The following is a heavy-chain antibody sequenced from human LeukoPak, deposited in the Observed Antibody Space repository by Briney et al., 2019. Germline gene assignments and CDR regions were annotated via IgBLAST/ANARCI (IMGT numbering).Heavy chain of an antibody. CDR2: ISSNGGST. D-gene: IGHD1-26*01. CDR1: GFTFSSYA. J-gene: IGHJ4*02. Sequence: GGSLRLSCAASGFTFSSYAMHWVRQAPGKGLEYVSAISSNGGSTYYANSVKGRFTISRDNSKNTLYLQMNSLRVEDTAVYFCTTWVGAHFDFWGQGTLVTVSS. CDR3: TTWVGAHFDF. V-gene: IGHV3-64*01.